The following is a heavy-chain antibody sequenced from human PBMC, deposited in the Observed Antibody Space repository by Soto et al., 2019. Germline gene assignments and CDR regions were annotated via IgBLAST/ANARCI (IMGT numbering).Heavy chain of an antibody. Sequence: PSETLSLTCTVSGGSISSYYWSCIRQPPGKGLEWIGYIYYSGSTNYNPSLKSRVTISVDTSKNQFSLKLSSVTAADTAVYYCARDLRGTGTYYGMDVWGQGTTVTVSS. J-gene: IGHJ6*02. V-gene: IGHV4-59*01. CDR2: IYYSGST. D-gene: IGHD1-7*01. CDR3: ARDLRGTGTYYGMDV. CDR1: GGSISSYY.